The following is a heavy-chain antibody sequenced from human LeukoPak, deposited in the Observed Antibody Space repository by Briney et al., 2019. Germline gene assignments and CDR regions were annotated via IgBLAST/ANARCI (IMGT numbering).Heavy chain of an antibody. J-gene: IGHJ3*02. CDR2: IYSGGST. Sequence: GGSLRLSCAASGFTVSSNYMSWVRQAPGKGLEWVSVIYSGGSTYYADSVKGRFTISRDNSKNTLYLQMDSLRAEDTAVYYCARSTYCSGGSCYFGAFDIWGQGTMVTVSS. D-gene: IGHD2-15*01. CDR3: ARSTYCSGGSCYFGAFDI. CDR1: GFTVSSNY. V-gene: IGHV3-66*01.